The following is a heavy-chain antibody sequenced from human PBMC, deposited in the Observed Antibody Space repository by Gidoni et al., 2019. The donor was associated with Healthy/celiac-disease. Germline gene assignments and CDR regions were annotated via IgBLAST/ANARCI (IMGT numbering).Heavy chain of an antibody. V-gene: IGHV3-74*01. CDR3: ARDPPTAVAEDWYFDL. Sequence: GRFTISRDNAKNTLYLQMNSLRAEDTAVYYCARDPPTAVAEDWYFDLWGRGTLVTVSS. D-gene: IGHD6-19*01. J-gene: IGHJ2*01.